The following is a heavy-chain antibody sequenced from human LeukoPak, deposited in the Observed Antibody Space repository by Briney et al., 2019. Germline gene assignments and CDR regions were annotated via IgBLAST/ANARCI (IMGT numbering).Heavy chain of an antibody. D-gene: IGHD4-23*01. J-gene: IGHJ4*02. V-gene: IGHV5-51*01. CDR2: IYPGDSDT. Sequence: GESLKISCKGSGYSFTSYWIGWVRQMPGKGLEWMGIIYPGDSDTRYSPSFQGQVTISADKSISTAYLQWSSLKASDTAMYYCARVPPGYDGNFCFDYWGQGTVVTVSS. CDR3: ARVPPGYDGNFCFDY. CDR1: GYSFTSYW.